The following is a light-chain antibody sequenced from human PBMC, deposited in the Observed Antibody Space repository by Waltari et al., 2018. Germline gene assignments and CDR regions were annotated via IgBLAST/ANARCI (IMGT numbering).Light chain of an antibody. CDR3: AAWDDSLMVV. J-gene: IGLJ2*01. CDR2: SNN. Sequence: QSVLTQPPSESGTPGQRVTISCSGSSSNIGSNTVNWYQQLPGPAPKLLIYSNNQRPSGVPDRFSGSKSGTSASLAISGLQSEDEADYYCAAWDDSLMVVFGGGTKLTVL. CDR1: SSNIGSNT. V-gene: IGLV1-44*01.